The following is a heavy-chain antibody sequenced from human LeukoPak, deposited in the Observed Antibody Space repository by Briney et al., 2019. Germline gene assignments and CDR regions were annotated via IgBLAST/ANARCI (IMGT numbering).Heavy chain of an antibody. D-gene: IGHD2-21*01. Sequence: GGSLRLSCAASGFTFSSYSMNWVRQAPGKGLEWVSYISSSSSTIYYADSVKGRFTISRDNAKNSLYLQMNSLRAEDTAVYFCAREGTYSTSIIDYWGQGTLVTVSS. V-gene: IGHV3-48*04. CDR3: AREGTYSTSIIDY. J-gene: IGHJ4*02. CDR2: ISSSSSTI. CDR1: GFTFSSYS.